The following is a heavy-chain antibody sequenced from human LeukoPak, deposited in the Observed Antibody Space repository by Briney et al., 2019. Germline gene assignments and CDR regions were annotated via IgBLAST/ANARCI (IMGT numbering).Heavy chain of an antibody. V-gene: IGHV4-39*01. Sequence: NPSETLSLTCTVSGGSISSSDYYWGWIRQPPGKGLEWIGSIYYSGKMFYNPSLKSRVTISVDTSKNQFSLNLSSVTAADTAVYYCARHVTGQPEGYWGQGTLVTVSS. CDR1: GGSISSSDYY. CDR2: IYYSGKM. J-gene: IGHJ4*02. CDR3: ARHVTGQPEGY.